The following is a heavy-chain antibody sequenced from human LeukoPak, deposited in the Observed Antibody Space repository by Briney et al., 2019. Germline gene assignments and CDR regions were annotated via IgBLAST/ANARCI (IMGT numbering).Heavy chain of an antibody. J-gene: IGHJ4*02. CDR3: ASRAGYTGSWSAFDY. D-gene: IGHD6-13*01. V-gene: IGHV3-7*05. Sequence: GGSLRLSCAASTFTLNHYWMSWVRQAPGKGLEWVANIKHDGSEKYYVDSVKGRFTISRDNAKNSLYLQMNSLRAEDTAVYYCASRAGYTGSWSAFDYWGQGTLVTVSS. CDR1: TFTLNHYW. CDR2: IKHDGSEK.